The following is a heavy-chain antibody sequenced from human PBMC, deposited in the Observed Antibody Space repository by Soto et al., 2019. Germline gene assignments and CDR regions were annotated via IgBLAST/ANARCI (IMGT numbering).Heavy chain of an antibody. D-gene: IGHD4-4*01. CDR1: GFTFSSYA. CDR2: IGDSGGNT. V-gene: IGHV3-23*01. CDR3: AKKFDGSNWYFDY. J-gene: IGHJ4*02. Sequence: GGSRRLSCVASGFTFSSYAMSWVRQAPGKGLEWVSAIGDSGGNTYYADSVKGRFTISRDNSNNTLYLQMNSLRAEDTALYYCAKKFDGSNWYFDYWGQGTLVTVSS.